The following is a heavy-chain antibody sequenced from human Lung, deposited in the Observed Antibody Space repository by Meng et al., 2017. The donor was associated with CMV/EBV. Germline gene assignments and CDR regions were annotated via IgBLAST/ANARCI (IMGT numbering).Heavy chain of an antibody. CDR3: ARSSSR. V-gene: IGHV3-7*01. D-gene: IGHD6-6*01. CDR1: GFTFSTDW. CDR2: INPDGSAK. Sequence: GESLKISCAASGFTFSTDWMTWVRQAPGKGLEWVANINPDGSAKYYVDSVKGRFTISRDNAMNSLYLQMNSLRAEDTAVYYCARSSSRWGQGTMVPSPQ. J-gene: IGHJ4*02.